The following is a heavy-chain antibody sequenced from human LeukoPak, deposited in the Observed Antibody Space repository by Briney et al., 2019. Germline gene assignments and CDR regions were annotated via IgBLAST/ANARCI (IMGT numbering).Heavy chain of an antibody. CDR1: NGSFSGCY. CDR3: ARAAWNGGGGFDP. Sequence: SETLSLTCAVYNGSFSGCYWSWIRQSPGNGLEWIGEVNPGGNTNYNPSLRSRVTISLDTSKNHFSLKLRSVTAADTAVYNCARAAWNGGGGFDPWGQGTLVTVSS. J-gene: IGHJ5*02. CDR2: VNPGGNT. V-gene: IGHV4-34*01. D-gene: IGHD2-8*01.